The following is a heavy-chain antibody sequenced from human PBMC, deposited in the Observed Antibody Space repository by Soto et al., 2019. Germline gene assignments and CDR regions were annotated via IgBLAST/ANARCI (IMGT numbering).Heavy chain of an antibody. CDR3: ASKIVTPGYHYYDY. J-gene: IGHJ4*02. CDR1: GFSFSSCE. Sequence: DVHLVESGGGLVQPGGSLRLSCVASGFSFSSCEMSWVRQAPGKGLEWVSYISGSGTSTQYSDSVKGRFTISRDNAKNSLHLQMNSLGAEDTAVYYCASKIVTPGYHYYDYWGQGTLVTVSS. V-gene: IGHV3-48*03. CDR2: ISGSGTST. D-gene: IGHD3-9*01.